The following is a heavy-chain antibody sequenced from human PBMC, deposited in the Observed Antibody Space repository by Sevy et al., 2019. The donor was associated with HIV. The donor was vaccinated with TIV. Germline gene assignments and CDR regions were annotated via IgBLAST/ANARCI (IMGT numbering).Heavy chain of an antibody. CDR1: GFSFSDYN. CDR3: ARELWYGELGGWFDP. J-gene: IGHJ5*02. CDR2: SGNKANIYTT. D-gene: IGHD3-10*01. V-gene: IGHV3-72*01. Sequence: GGSLRLSCEASGFSFSDYNMDWVRQAPGRGLEWPGRSGNKANIYTTQYAASVKGRFSISRDDLKNSLSLQMNSLNTEDTAVYYCARELWYGELGGWFDPWGQGTLVTVSS.